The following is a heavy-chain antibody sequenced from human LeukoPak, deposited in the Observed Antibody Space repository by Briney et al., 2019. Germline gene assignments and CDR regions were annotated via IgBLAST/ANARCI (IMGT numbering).Heavy chain of an antibody. CDR1: GFTFSDYY. CDR3: ARVLGTYYYDSSGYQRSDADAFDI. J-gene: IGHJ3*02. CDR2: ISSSGSTI. V-gene: IGHV3-11*01. Sequence: PGGSLRLSCAASGFTFSDYYMSWIRQAPGKGLEWVSYISSSGSTIYYADSVKGRFTISRDNAKNSLYLQMNSLRAEDTAVYYCARVLGTYYYDSSGYQRSDADAFDIWGQGTMVTVSS. D-gene: IGHD3-22*01.